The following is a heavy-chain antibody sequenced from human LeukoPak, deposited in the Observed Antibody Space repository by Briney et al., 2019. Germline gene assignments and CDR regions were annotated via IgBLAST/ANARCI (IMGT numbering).Heavy chain of an antibody. J-gene: IGHJ3*02. D-gene: IGHD2-21*02. CDR3: AKDRGVVVTTTPSDASDI. V-gene: IGHV1-69*04. Sequence: SVKVSCKASGGDSSSYSISCERPAPEQGLEWMGRIITIFDIINYSDNFQGRVTPAADKSTSTAYMEVDSLRSDDTAVDYCAKDRGVVVTTTPSDASDIWGQGTMVTVSS. CDR2: IITIFDII. CDR1: GGDSSSYS.